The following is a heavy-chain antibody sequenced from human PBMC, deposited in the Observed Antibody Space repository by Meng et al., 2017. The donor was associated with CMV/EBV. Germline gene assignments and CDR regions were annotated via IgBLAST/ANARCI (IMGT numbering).Heavy chain of an antibody. Sequence: ASVKVSCKASGYTFTSYYIHWVRQAPGQGLEWMGIINPSGGSTSYAQKFQGRVTMTRDTSTSTVYMELSSLRSEDTAVYYCARDGGWWELQTWGQGTLVTVSS. D-gene: IGHD1-26*01. CDR2: INPSGGST. J-gene: IGHJ4*02. CDR3: ARDGGWWELQT. CDR1: GYTFTSYY. V-gene: IGHV1-46*01.